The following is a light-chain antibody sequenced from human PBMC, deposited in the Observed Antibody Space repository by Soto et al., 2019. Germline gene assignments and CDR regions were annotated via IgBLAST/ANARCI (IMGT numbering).Light chain of an antibody. V-gene: IGKV3-11*01. CDR3: DQHGGSPER. Sequence: LKKSAATLALSEGKGAPLSCRASQSVSNYLAWYQQKPGQAPRLLIYGASTRATGIPARFSCSGSGTEYNLGLRELEPEDSGIYHCDQHGGSPERFGQGTKVDIK. CDR1: QSVSNY. J-gene: IGKJ1*01. CDR2: GAS.